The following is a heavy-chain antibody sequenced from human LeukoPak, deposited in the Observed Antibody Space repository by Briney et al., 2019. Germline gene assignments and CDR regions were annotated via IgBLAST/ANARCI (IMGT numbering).Heavy chain of an antibody. J-gene: IGHJ6*02. CDR2: INPNSGGT. D-gene: IGHD6-19*01. V-gene: IGHV1-2*02. CDR1: GYTFTGYY. CDR3: ASRLPKDIAVAAYLVRTYYYYGMDV. Sequence: ASVTVSCKASGYTFTGYYMHWVRQAPGQGLEWMGWINPNSGGTNYAQKFQGRVTMTRDTSISTAYMELSRLRSDDTAVYYCASRLPKDIAVAAYLVRTYYYYGMDVWGQGTTVTVSS.